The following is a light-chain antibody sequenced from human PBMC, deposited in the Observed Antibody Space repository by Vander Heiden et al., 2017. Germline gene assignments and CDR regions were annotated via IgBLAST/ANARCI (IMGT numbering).Light chain of an antibody. CDR2: DAS. CDR1: QSVSSW. Sequence: DIQMTQSPSTPSASVGDRVTITCRASQSVSSWLAWYQQKPGKAPNLLIYDASSLESGVPSRFSGSGSGADFTLTISSLQPDDFATYYCQHYYSYPLTFGGGTKVEIK. J-gene: IGKJ4*01. CDR3: QHYYSYPLT. V-gene: IGKV1-5*01.